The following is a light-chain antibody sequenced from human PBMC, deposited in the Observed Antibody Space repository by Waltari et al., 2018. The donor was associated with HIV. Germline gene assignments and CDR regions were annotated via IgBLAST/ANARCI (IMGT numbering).Light chain of an antibody. CDR2: GAS. J-gene: IGKJ1*01. Sequence: EIILTQSPGTLSLSPGERATLSCRASQSVSSRHLAWYQQKPGQAPRLLIYGASSSATGIPDRFSGSGSGTDFILTISGLEPEDFAVYYCQQYGGSRWTFGQGTKVEIK. CDR3: QQYGGSRWT. CDR1: QSVSSRH. V-gene: IGKV3-20*01.